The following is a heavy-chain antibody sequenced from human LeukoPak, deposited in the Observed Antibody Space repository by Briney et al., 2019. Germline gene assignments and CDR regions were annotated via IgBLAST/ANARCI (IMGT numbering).Heavy chain of an antibody. V-gene: IGHV4-59*01. J-gene: IGHJ4*02. CDR1: GGSISTYY. Sequence: SETLSLTCSVSGGSISTYYWTWIRQPPGKGLEWIGYIYYTGSTNYNPSLKSRATMSVDTSKSQLSLKLSSVTAADTAVYYCARHYGSGSYSFDYWGQGTLVTVSS. D-gene: IGHD3-10*01. CDR2: IYYTGST. CDR3: ARHYGSGSYSFDY.